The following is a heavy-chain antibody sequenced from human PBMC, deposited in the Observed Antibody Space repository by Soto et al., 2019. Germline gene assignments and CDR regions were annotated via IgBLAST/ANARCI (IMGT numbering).Heavy chain of an antibody. D-gene: IGHD1-26*01. J-gene: IGHJ4*02. CDR3: ARRGSGSYYDY. V-gene: IGHV3-23*01. CDR2: ISGSGGST. Sequence: EVQLLESGGGLVQPGGSLRLSCAASGFTFSSYAMSWVRQAPGKGLEWVSAISGSGGSTYYADSVKGRFTISRDNSKNKLYLQMNSLRAENTAVYYCARRGSGSYYDYWGQGTLVTVSS. CDR1: GFTFSSYA.